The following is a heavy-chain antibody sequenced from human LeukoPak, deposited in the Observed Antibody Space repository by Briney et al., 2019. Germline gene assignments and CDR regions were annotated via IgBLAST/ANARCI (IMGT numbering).Heavy chain of an antibody. J-gene: IGHJ1*01. Sequence: GGSLRLSCAASGFTLSSYSMHWVRQAPGKGLEFVSAISRSGRNTYYANSVKGRFTISRDISKNTLYLQMGSLRPEDMAVYYCARVDSGSACASWGQGILVTVSS. CDR3: ARVDSGSACAS. CDR1: GFTLSSYS. V-gene: IGHV3-64*01. D-gene: IGHD6-19*01. CDR2: ISRSGRNT.